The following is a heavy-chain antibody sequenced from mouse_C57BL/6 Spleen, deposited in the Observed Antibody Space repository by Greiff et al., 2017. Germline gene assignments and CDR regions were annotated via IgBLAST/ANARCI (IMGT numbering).Heavy chain of an antibody. CDR1: GYSFTGYY. J-gene: IGHJ3*01. CDR2: INPSTGGT. Sequence: VQLQQSGPELEKPGASVKISCKASGYSFTGYYMNWVKQSPEKSLEWIGEINPSTGGTTYNQKFKAKATLTVDKSSSTAYMKLKSLTSEDSAVYYCARDQAWFAYWGQGTLVTVSA. CDR3: ARDQAWFAY. V-gene: IGHV1-42*01.